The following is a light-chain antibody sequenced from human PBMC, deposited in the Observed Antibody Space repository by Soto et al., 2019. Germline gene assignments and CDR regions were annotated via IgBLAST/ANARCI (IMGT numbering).Light chain of an antibody. V-gene: IGLV2-23*02. CDR3: CSYAGSSTHV. CDR2: EVS. J-gene: IGLJ2*01. CDR1: SSDVGNYNL. Sequence: QSALTQPASVSGSPGQSITISCTGTSSDVGNYNLVSWYQQHPGKAPKLMIYEVSKRPSGVSNRFSGSRSGNTASLTISGLQAEDEADYHCCSYAGSSTHVFGGGTQLTVL.